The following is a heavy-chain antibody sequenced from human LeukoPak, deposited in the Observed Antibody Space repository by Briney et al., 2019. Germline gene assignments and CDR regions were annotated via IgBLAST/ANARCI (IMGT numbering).Heavy chain of an antibody. D-gene: IGHD3-16*01. Sequence: SETLSLTCTVSGYSISSGYYWGWIRQRPGKGLEWFGSNYHSGSTYYNPSLKSRVTISVDTSKNQFSLKLSSVTAADTAVYYCASWFGGVTKNAFDIWGQGTMVTVSS. CDR3: ASWFGGVTKNAFDI. V-gene: IGHV4-38-2*02. CDR2: NYHSGST. CDR1: GYSISSGYY. J-gene: IGHJ3*02.